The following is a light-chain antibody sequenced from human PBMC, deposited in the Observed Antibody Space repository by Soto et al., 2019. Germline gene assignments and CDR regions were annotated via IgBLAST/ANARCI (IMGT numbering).Light chain of an antibody. V-gene: IGKV3-11*01. CDR1: QSFTSY. J-gene: IGKJ2*01. Sequence: EIVLTQSPATLFLSPGERATLSCRASQSFTSYLAWYQQKPGQAPRLLIYDASNRATGIPARFSGSGSGTDFTLTISSLEPEDFAVYYCQQRSNWPPYTFGQGTKLEIK. CDR3: QQRSNWPPYT. CDR2: DAS.